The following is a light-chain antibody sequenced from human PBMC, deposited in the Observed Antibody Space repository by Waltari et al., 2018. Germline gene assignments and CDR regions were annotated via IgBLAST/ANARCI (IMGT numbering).Light chain of an antibody. CDR3: HQFNNWPRT. Sequence: ELLLTQSPDTLSVSPGERATLSCRASQTVSSMLAWYQQKPGPPPRLLIYGASIRATGIPARFSGSGSGTEFTLTISSLQSEDFAVYYCHQFNNWPRTFGQGTKVEIK. CDR1: QTVSSM. CDR2: GAS. V-gene: IGKV3D-15*01. J-gene: IGKJ1*01.